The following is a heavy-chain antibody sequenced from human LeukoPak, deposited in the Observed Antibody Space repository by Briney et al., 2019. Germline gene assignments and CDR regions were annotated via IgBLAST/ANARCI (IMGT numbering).Heavy chain of an antibody. CDR3: ARDRFYDVLTGYFFYLDV. D-gene: IGHD3-9*01. Sequence: GGSLRLSCVVSGFPVRSNDMSWVRQAPGKGLEWVSAIYSAGTPYYADSVKGRFTISRDTSRNTVYLQMNSLRLEDTAVYYCARDRFYDVLTGYFFYLDVWGKGTAV. CDR2: IYSAGTP. V-gene: IGHV3-53*01. J-gene: IGHJ6*03. CDR1: GFPVRSND.